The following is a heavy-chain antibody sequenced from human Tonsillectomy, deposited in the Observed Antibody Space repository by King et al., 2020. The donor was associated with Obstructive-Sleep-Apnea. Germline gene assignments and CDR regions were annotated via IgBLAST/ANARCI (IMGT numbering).Heavy chain of an antibody. D-gene: IGHD4-17*01. Sequence: VQLVQSGGGVVQPGRSLRLSCAASGFTFRSYGMHWVRQAPGKGLEWVAVMSYDENYKCYADSVKGRFTISRDNSKNTLYLQMNSLRAEDTAVDYCAKDGWGGDYRARGYYYGMDVWGQGTTVTVSS. CDR3: AKDGWGGDYRARGYYYGMDV. CDR2: MSYDENYK. V-gene: IGHV3-30*18. CDR1: GFTFRSYG. J-gene: IGHJ6*02.